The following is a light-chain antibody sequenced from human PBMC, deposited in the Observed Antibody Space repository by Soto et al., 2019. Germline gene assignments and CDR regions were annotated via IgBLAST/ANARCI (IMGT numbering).Light chain of an antibody. V-gene: IGKV3-20*01. CDR3: QHYGSSPGT. CDR2: GAS. J-gene: IGKJ5*01. Sequence: EIVLTQSPGTLSLSPGERATLSCRASQSASSSYLAWYQQKPGQAPRLLIYGASSRATGIPDRFSGSGSGPDFTLTISRLEPEDFAVYYCQHYGSSPGTFGQGTRLEI. CDR1: QSASSSY.